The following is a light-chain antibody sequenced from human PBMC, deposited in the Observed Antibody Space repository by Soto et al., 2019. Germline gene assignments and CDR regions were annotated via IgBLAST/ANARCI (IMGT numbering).Light chain of an antibody. V-gene: IGKV3-15*01. Sequence: EIVMTQSPATLSVSPGERATLSCRASQSVSSNLAWYQQKPGQAPRLLIYGASTRATGIPARFSGSGSGTEFTLTISNLQPEDFATYYCQQLNSYPSITFGQGTRLEIK. J-gene: IGKJ5*01. CDR1: QSVSSN. CDR3: QQLNSYPSIT. CDR2: GAS.